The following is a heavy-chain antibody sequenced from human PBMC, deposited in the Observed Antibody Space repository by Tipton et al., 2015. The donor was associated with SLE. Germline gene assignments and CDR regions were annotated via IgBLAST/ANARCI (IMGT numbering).Heavy chain of an antibody. J-gene: IGHJ3*02. D-gene: IGHD6-13*01. V-gene: IGHV4-31*03. CDR3: ARDQPVYSNLAFDI. CDR1: GGSISSGGYY. Sequence: TLSLTCTVSGGSISSGGYYWSWIRQHPGKGLEWIGYIYYSGSTYYNPSLKSRVTISVDTSKNQFSLKLSSVTAADTAVYYCARDQPVYSNLAFDIWGQGTMVTVSS. CDR2: IYYSGST.